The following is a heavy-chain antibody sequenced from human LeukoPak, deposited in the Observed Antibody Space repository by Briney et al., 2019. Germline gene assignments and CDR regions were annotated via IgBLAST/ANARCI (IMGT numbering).Heavy chain of an antibody. V-gene: IGHV3-30*03. J-gene: IGHJ4*02. D-gene: IGHD3-16*01. Sequence: PGGSLRLSCAASGFTFSSYGMHWVRQAPGKGLEWVAVTSYDGNNKYYADSVKGRFIISRDNSKDTLYLQMNSLRAEDTAVYYCARDPGAYFDYWGQGTLVTVSS. CDR1: GFTFSSYG. CDR3: ARDPGAYFDY. CDR2: TSYDGNNK.